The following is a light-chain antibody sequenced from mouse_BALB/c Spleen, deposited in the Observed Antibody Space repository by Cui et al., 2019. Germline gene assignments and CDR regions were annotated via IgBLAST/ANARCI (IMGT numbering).Light chain of an antibody. Sequence: ENVLTQSPAIMSASLGEKVTMCCRASSSANYMYWYQQKSDASPKLLIYYTSNLAPGVPARFSGSGSGNSYSLTISSMEGEDAATYYCQQFTSSPSTTFGAGTKLELK. V-gene: IGKV4-50*01. CDR3: QQFTSSPSTT. CDR2: YTS. CDR1: SSANY. J-gene: IGKJ5*01.